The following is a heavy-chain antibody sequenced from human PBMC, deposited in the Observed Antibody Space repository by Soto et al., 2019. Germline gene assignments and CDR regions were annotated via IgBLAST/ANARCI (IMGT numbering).Heavy chain of an antibody. CDR2: IRSKANSYAT. J-gene: IGHJ5*02. CDR1: GFTFGRAA. Sequence: GGSLRLPCAAHGFTFGRAAIPWVRQASGKGLEWVGRIRSKANSYATAYAASVKGRFTISRDDSKNTAYLQMNSLKTEDTAVYYCTRRIQLWLGDWFDPWGQGT. CDR3: TRRIQLWLGDWFDP. D-gene: IGHD5-18*01. V-gene: IGHV3-73*01.